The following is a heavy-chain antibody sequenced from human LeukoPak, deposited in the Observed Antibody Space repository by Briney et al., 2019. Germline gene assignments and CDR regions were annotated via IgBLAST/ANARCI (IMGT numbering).Heavy chain of an antibody. Sequence: GGSLRLSCAASGFTFSSYGMHWVRQAPGKGLEWVAVISYDGSNKYYADSVKGRFTISRDNSKNTLYLQMNSLRAEDTAVYYCAKDQIDIVATICLDYWGQGTLVTVSS. V-gene: IGHV3-30*18. D-gene: IGHD5-12*01. CDR3: AKDQIDIVATICLDY. CDR1: GFTFSSYG. CDR2: ISYDGSNK. J-gene: IGHJ4*02.